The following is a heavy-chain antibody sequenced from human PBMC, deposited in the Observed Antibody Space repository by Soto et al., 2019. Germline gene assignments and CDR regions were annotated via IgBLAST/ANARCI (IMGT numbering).Heavy chain of an antibody. CDR2: ISYDGSNK. J-gene: IGHJ4*02. V-gene: IGHV3-30*18. CDR1: GFTFSSYG. D-gene: IGHD3-16*01. Sequence: GGSLRLSCAASGFTFSSYGMHWVRQAPGKGLEWVAVISYDGSNKYYADSVKGRFTISRDNSKNTLYLQMNSLRAEDTAVYYCAKRAMITFGMTDNWGKGTLVTVSS. CDR3: AKRAMITFGMTDN.